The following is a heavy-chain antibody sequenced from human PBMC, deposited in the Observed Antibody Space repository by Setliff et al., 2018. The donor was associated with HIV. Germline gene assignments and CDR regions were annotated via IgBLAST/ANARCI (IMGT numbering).Heavy chain of an antibody. V-gene: IGHV3-11*01. CDR1: ALIFSNYA. D-gene: IGHD3-9*01. J-gene: IGHJ3*02. Sequence: GRSLRLSCGAPALIFSNYALSWIRQAPGKGLEWVSCISSSGSTFYYSDSEKGRFTISSDNAKNSLYLQMNSLRAEDTAVYYCARDNPGDYDILTGLRWYAFDIWGQGTRVTVSS. CDR2: ISSSGSTF. CDR3: ARDNPGDYDILTGLRWYAFDI.